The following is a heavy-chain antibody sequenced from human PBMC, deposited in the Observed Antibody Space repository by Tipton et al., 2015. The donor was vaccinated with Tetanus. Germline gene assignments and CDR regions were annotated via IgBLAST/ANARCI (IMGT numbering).Heavy chain of an antibody. CDR3: AKDLVWGVNYYYYGMDG. D-gene: IGHD3-16*01. J-gene: IGHJ6*02. V-gene: IGHV3-9*01. CDR2: ISWNSGSI. CDR1: GFTFDDYA. Sequence: SLRLSCAASGFTFDDYAMHWVRQAPGKGLEWVSGISWNSGSIGYADSVKGRFTISRDNAKNSLYLQMNSLRAEDTALYYCAKDLVWGVNYYYYGMDGWGQGTTVTVSS.